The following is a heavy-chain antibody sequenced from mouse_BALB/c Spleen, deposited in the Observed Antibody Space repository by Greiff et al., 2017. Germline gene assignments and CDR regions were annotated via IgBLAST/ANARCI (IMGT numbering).Heavy chain of an antibody. Sequence: EVNVVESGGGLVKPGGSLKLSCAASGFAFSSYDMSWVRQTPGKRLEWVAYICSGGGSTYYPDTVKGRFTISRDNAKNTLYLQMSSLKSEDTAMYYCGRNREVRNYFDYWGQGTTLTVSS. CDR1: GFAFSSYD. J-gene: IGHJ2*01. CDR2: ICSGGGST. V-gene: IGHV5-12-1*01. D-gene: IGHD2-14*01. CDR3: GRNREVRNYFDY.